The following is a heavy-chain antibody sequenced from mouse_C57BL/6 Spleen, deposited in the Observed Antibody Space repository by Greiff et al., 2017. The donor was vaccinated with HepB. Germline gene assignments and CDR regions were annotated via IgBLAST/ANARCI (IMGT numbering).Heavy chain of an antibody. D-gene: IGHD2-2*01. CDR2: IYPGNSDT. J-gene: IGHJ4*01. CDR3: TRRHGYDDYAMDY. CDR1: GYTFTSYW. Sequence: EVQLQQSGTVLARPGASVKMSCKTSGYTFTSYWMPWVKQRPGQGLEWIGAIYPGNSDTSYNQKFKGKAKLTAVTSASTACMELSSLTNEDSAVYYWTRRHGYDDYAMDYWCQGTSVTVSS. V-gene: IGHV1-5*01.